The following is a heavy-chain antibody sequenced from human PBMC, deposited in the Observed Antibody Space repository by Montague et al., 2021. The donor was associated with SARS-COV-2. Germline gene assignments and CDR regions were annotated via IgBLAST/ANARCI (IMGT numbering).Heavy chain of an antibody. CDR1: GFTFSSYN. D-gene: IGHD4-11*01. V-gene: IGHV4-34*01. J-gene: IGHJ6*02. Sequence: LRLSCAASGFTFSSYNMNWVRQPPGKGLEWIGEINHYGSTNYNPSLKSRVTMSVDTSKNQFSLKLSSVTAADTAVYYCARGLPVTTLFYYFGMDVWGQGTTVTVSS. CDR3: ARGLPVTTLFYYFGMDV. CDR2: INHYGST.